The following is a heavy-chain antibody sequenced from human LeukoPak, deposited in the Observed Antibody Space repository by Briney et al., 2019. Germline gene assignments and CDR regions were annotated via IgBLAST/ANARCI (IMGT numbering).Heavy chain of an antibody. CDR1: GFTFSSYS. J-gene: IGHJ6*02. Sequence: KSGGSLRLSCAASGFTFSSYSMNWVRQAPGKGLEWVSSISSSSSYIYYADSVKGRFTISRDNAKNSLYLQMNSLRAEDTAVYYCARSRGNYYGMDVWGQGTTVTVSS. CDR3: ARSRGNYYGMDV. V-gene: IGHV3-21*01. CDR2: ISSSSSYI. D-gene: IGHD6-13*01.